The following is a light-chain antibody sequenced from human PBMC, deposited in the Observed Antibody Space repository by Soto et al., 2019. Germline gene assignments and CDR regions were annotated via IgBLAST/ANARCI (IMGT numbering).Light chain of an antibody. Sequence: IQVTQSPSSLSASVADRVTITCRASQDISSYLAWYQQKPGKAPKLLIYSASTLQSGVPSRFSGGFSGTEFTLTISSLQPEDFATYYCQQLYRYPITFGQGTRLEI. J-gene: IGKJ5*01. CDR1: QDISSY. V-gene: IGKV1-9*01. CDR3: QQLYRYPIT. CDR2: SAS.